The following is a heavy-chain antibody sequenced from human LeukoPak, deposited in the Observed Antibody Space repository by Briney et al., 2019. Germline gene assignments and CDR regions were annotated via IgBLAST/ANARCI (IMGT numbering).Heavy chain of an antibody. CDR2: ISGSGGTT. D-gene: IGHD3-3*01. CDR1: GFTFSSYV. Sequence: GGSLRLSCAASGFTFSSYVMSWVRQAPGKGLEWVSAISGSGGTTYYADSVKGRFTISRGNSKNTLFLQMNGLRLEDTAEYYCAKRGSGYNHFDYWGQGTLVTVSS. CDR3: AKRGSGYNHFDY. V-gene: IGHV3-23*01. J-gene: IGHJ4*02.